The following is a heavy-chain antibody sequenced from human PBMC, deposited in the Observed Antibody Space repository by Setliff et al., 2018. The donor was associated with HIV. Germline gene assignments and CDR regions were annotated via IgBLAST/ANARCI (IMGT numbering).Heavy chain of an antibody. V-gene: IGHV1-69*01. CDR1: GYTFTSYY. D-gene: IGHD3-22*01. CDR2: IVPILNTG. Sequence: VSCKASGYTFTSYYVHWVRQAPGQGLEWMGGIVPILNTGNYAPKFQGRVTITADESTTTAYMELSSLRSEDTAVYYCARIPNHSSGFDYWGQGTPVTVSS. CDR3: ARIPNHSSGFDY. J-gene: IGHJ4*02.